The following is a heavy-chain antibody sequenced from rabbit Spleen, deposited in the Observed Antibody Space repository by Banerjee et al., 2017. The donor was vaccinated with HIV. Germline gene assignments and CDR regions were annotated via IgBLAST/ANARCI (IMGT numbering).Heavy chain of an antibody. J-gene: IGHJ3*01. D-gene: IGHD2-1*01. Sequence: QSLEESGGGLVQPEGSLTLTCTASGFSFSSDYDMCWVRQAPGKGLEWIGYIYTGSGSTGYASWAKGRFTISKTSSTTMTLQMTSLTAADTATYFCGRGGDWGSRFDLWGQGTLVTVS. CDR1: GFSFSSDYD. CDR2: IYTGSGST. V-gene: IGHV1S40*01. CDR3: GRGGDWGSRFDL.